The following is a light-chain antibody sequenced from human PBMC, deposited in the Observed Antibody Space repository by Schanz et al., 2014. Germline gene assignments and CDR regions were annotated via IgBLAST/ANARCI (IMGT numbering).Light chain of an antibody. CDR2: DVS. CDR1: SSDIGGNNY. CDR3: SSYTTGSTLVV. Sequence: QSALTQPASVSGSPGQSITISCTGTSSDIGGNNYVSWYQQRPGNAPKLMIYDVSYRPSGVSNRFSGSKSGNTASLTISGLQAEDEADYYCSSYTTGSTLVVFGGGTKLTV. J-gene: IGLJ2*01. V-gene: IGLV2-14*01.